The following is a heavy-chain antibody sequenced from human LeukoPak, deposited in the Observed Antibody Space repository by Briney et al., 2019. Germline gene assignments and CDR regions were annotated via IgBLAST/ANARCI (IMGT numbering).Heavy chain of an antibody. CDR2: IYYSGST. Sequence: SETLSLTCTVSGDSISSYYWSWIRQPPEKGLEWIGYIYYSGSTNYNPSLKSRVTISVDTSKTQFSLKMNSVTAADTAVYYCARLQRITMAGPDYWYFDLWGRGTLVTVSS. J-gene: IGHJ2*01. CDR1: GDSISSYY. D-gene: IGHD3-10*01. V-gene: IGHV4-59*01. CDR3: ARLQRITMAGPDYWYFDL.